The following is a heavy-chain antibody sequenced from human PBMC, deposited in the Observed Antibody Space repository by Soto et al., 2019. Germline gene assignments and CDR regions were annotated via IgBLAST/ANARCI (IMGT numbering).Heavy chain of an antibody. V-gene: IGHV3-66*01. CDR2: IYSDGAS. D-gene: IGHD1-26*01. CDR1: GFTVSSNY. Sequence: PGGSLRLSCAASGFTVSSNYMTWVRQAPGKGLEWVSLIYSDGASYYADSVKGRSSISRDNSKNTLFLQMNSLRAEDTAVYYCARVPWELRAFDIWGQGTMVTVSS. CDR3: ARVPWELRAFDI. J-gene: IGHJ3*02.